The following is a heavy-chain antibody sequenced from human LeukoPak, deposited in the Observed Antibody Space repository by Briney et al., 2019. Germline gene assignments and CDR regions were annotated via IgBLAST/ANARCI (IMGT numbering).Heavy chain of an antibody. CDR1: GGSISSGSYY. J-gene: IGHJ3*02. CDR3: ARTSIYDAFDI. Sequence: SETLSLTCTVSGGSISSGSYYWSWIRQPAGKGLEWIGRIYTSGSTNYNPSLKSRVTISVDTSKNQFSLKLSSVTAADTAVYYWARTSIYDAFDILGQGKMV. D-gene: IGHD2-2*01. CDR2: IYTSGST. V-gene: IGHV4-61*02.